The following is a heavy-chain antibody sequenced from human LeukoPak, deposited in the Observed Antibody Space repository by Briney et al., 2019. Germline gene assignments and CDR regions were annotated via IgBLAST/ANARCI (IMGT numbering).Heavy chain of an antibody. D-gene: IGHD3-10*01. V-gene: IGHV1-2*02. J-gene: IGHJ4*02. CDR1: GYIFTDYY. CDR3: AKSQYSFGSGSTRPLFDY. Sequence: ASVKVSCKASGYIFTDYYIHWVRQARGQGLEWMGWINPNSGGTYFAQKFEARVTLTRDTSTNTAYMEMRGLTSDDTAIYYCAKSQYSFGSGSTRPLFDYWGPGTLVTVSS. CDR2: INPNSGGT.